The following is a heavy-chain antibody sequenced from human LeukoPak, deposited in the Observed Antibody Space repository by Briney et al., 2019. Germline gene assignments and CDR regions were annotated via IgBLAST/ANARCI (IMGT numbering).Heavy chain of an antibody. J-gene: IGHJ4*02. Sequence: GGSLRLSCAASGFSFTTYALTWVRQAPGKGLEWVSAISGSGGSTYYADSVKGRSTISRDNSKNMLYLQMNSLKAEDTAAYYCANEAMVGVHFDYWGQGTLVTVSS. V-gene: IGHV3-23*01. CDR3: ANEAMVGVHFDY. CDR2: ISGSGGST. D-gene: IGHD5-18*01. CDR1: GFSFTTYA.